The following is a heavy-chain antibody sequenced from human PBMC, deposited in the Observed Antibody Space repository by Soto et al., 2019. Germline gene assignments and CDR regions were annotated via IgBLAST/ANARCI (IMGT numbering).Heavy chain of an antibody. J-gene: IGHJ6*02. D-gene: IGHD3-3*01. CDR1: GGSISSSNW. CDR3: ARDPAGNYDFWSGINYYYYYGMDV. V-gene: IGHV4-4*02. CDR2: IYHSGST. Sequence: SETLSLTCAVSGGSISSSNWWSWVRQPPGKGLEWIGEIYHSGSTNYNPSLKSRVTISVDKSKNQFSLKLSSVTAADTAVYYCARDPAGNYDFWSGINYYYYYGMDVWGQGTTVTVSS.